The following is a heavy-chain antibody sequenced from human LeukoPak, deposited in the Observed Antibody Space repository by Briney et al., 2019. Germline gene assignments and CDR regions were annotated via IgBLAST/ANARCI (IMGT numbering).Heavy chain of an antibody. Sequence: KPSGTLSLPCPVSGDSLSSYYWRWVPQPPGKGLEWIAYIYYSGITNYNPSLKSRVTISVDTSKNQFSLKLSSVTAADTAVYYCARDQYGDYDFDYWGQGTLVTVSS. CDR3: ARDQYGDYDFDY. J-gene: IGHJ4*02. CDR1: GDSLSSYY. D-gene: IGHD4-17*01. CDR2: IYYSGIT. V-gene: IGHV4-59*01.